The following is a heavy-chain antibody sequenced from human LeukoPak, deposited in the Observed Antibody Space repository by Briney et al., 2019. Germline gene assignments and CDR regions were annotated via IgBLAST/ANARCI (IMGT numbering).Heavy chain of an antibody. D-gene: IGHD3-10*01. CDR3: AGSGSGSYYSPWYFDL. J-gene: IGHJ2*01. Sequence: KTSETLSLTCTVSGASISPYYWSWIRQPPGKGLEWIGYIYYSGSTNYNPSLKSRVTISVDTSKNQFSLRLSSVTAADTAVYYCAGSGSGSYYSPWYFDLWGRGTLVTVSS. CDR1: GASISPYY. V-gene: IGHV4-59*01. CDR2: IYYSGST.